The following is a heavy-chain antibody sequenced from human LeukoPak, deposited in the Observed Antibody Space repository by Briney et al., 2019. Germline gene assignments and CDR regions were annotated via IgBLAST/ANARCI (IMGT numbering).Heavy chain of an antibody. CDR3: ARDRRDGYNLYYFDY. V-gene: IGHV4-59*01. CDR2: IYYSGST. J-gene: IGHJ4*02. D-gene: IGHD5-24*01. Sequence: SETLSLTCTGSGGSISSYYWSWIRQPPGKGLKWIGYIYYSGSTNYNPSLKSRVTISVDTSKNQFSLKLSSVTAADTAVYYCARDRRDGYNLYYFDYWGQGTLVTVSS. CDR1: GGSISSYY.